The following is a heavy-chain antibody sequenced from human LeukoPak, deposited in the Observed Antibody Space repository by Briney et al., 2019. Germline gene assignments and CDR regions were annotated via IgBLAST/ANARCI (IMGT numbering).Heavy chain of an antibody. CDR3: AGTPETYYDFWSGYSPTSWFDP. CDR1: GGSISSYY. CDR2: IYYSGST. V-gene: IGHV4-59*08. Sequence: SETLSLTCTVSGGSISSYYWSWIRQPPGKGLEWIGYIYYSGSTNYNPSLKSRVTISVDTSKNQFSLKLSSVTAADTAVYYCAGTPETYYDFWSGYSPTSWFDPWGQGTLVTVSS. D-gene: IGHD3-3*01. J-gene: IGHJ5*02.